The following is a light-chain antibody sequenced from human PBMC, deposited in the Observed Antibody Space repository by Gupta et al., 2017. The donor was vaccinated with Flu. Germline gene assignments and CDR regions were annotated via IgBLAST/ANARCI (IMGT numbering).Light chain of an antibody. Sequence: QSVLTQPPSVSGAPGQRVTLSCTGSSSNIGAGYDVHWYQQLPGTAPKLLIYGNSNRPSGVPDRFSGSKSGTSASLAITGLQAEDEAEYYCQSFDSSLSGRGVFGGGTKLTVV. J-gene: IGLJ3*02. CDR1: SSNIGAGYD. V-gene: IGLV1-40*01. CDR2: GNS. CDR3: QSFDSSLSGRGV.